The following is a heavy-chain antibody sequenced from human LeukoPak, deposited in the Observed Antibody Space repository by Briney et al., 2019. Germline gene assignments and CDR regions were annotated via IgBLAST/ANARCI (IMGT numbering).Heavy chain of an antibody. CDR3: ARDVTGGNLDY. D-gene: IGHD7-27*01. Sequence: GGSLRLSCAASGLISSSNTMNWVRQAPGKGREWVSSISIISSYIHYADSVKGRLTISRDNAKNSLYLQMNSLRADDRAVYYCARDVTGGNLDYWGQGTLVTVSS. CDR1: GLISSSNT. J-gene: IGHJ4*02. V-gene: IGHV3-21*01. CDR2: ISIISSYI.